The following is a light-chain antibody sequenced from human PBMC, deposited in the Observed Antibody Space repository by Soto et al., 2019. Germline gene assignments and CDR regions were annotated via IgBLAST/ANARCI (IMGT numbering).Light chain of an antibody. CDR2: GAS. CDR1: QSVSSSY. CDR3: QQDGSSPPRCT. V-gene: IGKV3-20*01. J-gene: IGKJ1*01. Sequence: ESVLMQSPGTLSLSPRERATLSCRASQSVSSSYLAWYQQKPGQAPRLLIYGASSRATGIPDRFSGSGSGTDFTLTISRLEPEDFAVYYSQQDGSSPPRCTFGQGTKVDIK.